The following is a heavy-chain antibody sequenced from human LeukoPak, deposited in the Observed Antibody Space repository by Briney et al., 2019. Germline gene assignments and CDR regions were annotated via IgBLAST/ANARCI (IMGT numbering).Heavy chain of an antibody. CDR2: IYTSGST. Sequence: SETLSLTCTVSGGSISSGSYYWSWIRQPAGKGLEWIGRIYTSGSTNYNPSLKSRVTISVDTSKNQFSLKLSSVTAADTAVYYCARDSPVPAAIQGYFDYWGQGTLVTVSS. V-gene: IGHV4-61*02. CDR1: GGSISSGSYY. CDR3: ARDSPVPAAIQGYFDY. D-gene: IGHD2-2*01. J-gene: IGHJ4*02.